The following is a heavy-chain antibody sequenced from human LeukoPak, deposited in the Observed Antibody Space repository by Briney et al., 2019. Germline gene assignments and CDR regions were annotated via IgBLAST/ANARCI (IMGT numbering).Heavy chain of an antibody. CDR3: ANFGDIVVVPAAREPYYYYGMDV. D-gene: IGHD2-2*01. J-gene: IGHJ6*02. V-gene: IGHV3-23*01. Sequence: GSLRLSCAASGFTFSNYAMSWVRQAPGKGLEWVSAISGSGGSTYYADSVKGRVTISRDNSKNTLYLQMNSLRAEDTAVYYCANFGDIVVVPAAREPYYYYGMDVWGQGTTVTVSS. CDR1: GFTFSNYA. CDR2: ISGSGGST.